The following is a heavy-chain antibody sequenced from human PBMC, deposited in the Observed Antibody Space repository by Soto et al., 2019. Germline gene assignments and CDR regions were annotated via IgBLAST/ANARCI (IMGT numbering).Heavy chain of an antibody. CDR1: GGSFSGYY. D-gene: IGHD3-10*02. CDR3: VRDRDLYRDMFHADL. CDR2: INHSGST. Sequence: SSETLSLTCAVYGGSFSGYYWTWIRQPPGTGLEWIGEINHSGSTNYNPSLKSRVTISVDTSKNQFSLKLTSVTAADTAVYFCVRDRDLYRDMFHADLWSQGTLVTVSS. V-gene: IGHV4-34*01. J-gene: IGHJ4*01.